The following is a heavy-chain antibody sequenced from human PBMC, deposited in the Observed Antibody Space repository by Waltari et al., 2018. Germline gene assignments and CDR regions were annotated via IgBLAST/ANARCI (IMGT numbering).Heavy chain of an antibody. Sequence: QVQLQESGPGLVKPSETLSLTCTVSGGSISSYYWSWIRQPPGKGLEWIGYIYYSGSTNYNPSRKSRVTISVDTSKNQFSLKLSSVTAEDTAVYYCVTSLGSWGQGTLVTVSS. D-gene: IGHD3-16*01. J-gene: IGHJ4*02. CDR3: VTSLGS. CDR2: IYYSGST. CDR1: GGSISSYY. V-gene: IGHV4-59*01.